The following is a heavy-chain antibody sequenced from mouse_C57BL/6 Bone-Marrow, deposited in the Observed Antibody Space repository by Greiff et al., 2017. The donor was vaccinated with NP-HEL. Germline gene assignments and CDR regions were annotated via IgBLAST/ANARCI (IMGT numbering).Heavy chain of an antibody. CDR2: ISNLAYSI. D-gene: IGHD2-1*01. Sequence: EVQGVESGGGLVQPGGSLKLSCAASGFTFSDYGMAWVRQAPRKGPEWVAFISNLAYSIYYADTVTGRSTLSRENAKNTLYLEMSSLRSEDTAMYSCAIHGNYGYYAMDYWGQGTSVTVAS. J-gene: IGHJ4*01. V-gene: IGHV5-15*01. CDR1: GFTFSDYG. CDR3: AIHGNYGYYAMDY.